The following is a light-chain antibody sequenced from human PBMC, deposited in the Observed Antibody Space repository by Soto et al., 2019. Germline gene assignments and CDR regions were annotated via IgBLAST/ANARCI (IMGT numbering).Light chain of an antibody. Sequence: QSVLSHPLSVSGSPGHAVSISCTGTSSDVGGYVYVSWYRQDPGKAPQCIIYDVYNRPSGVPDRFSGSKSGNTASLTVSGLQPEHEADYYCCAYAGTYFVFGSGTKVTVL. CDR1: SSDVGGYVY. V-gene: IGLV2-11*01. CDR2: DVY. CDR3: CAYAGTYFV. J-gene: IGLJ1*01.